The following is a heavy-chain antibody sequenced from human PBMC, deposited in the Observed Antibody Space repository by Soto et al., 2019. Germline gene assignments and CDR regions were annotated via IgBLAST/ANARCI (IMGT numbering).Heavy chain of an antibody. J-gene: IGHJ6*02. CDR2: IYDSGST. V-gene: IGHV4-59*08. D-gene: IGHD6-13*01. Sequence: SETLSLTCTVSGCSISSSYWSWIRQPPGKGLEWIGYIYDSGSTYYNSSLNSRVTMSVDTSKNQFSLKLNSVTAADTAVYYCARHGSSSSWYVYYGMDVWGQGTTVTVSS. CDR3: ARHGSSSSWYVYYGMDV. CDR1: GCSISSSY.